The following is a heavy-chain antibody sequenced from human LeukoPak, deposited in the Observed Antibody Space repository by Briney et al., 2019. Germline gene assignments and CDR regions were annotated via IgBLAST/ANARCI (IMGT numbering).Heavy chain of an antibody. CDR3: ATRNPLAHFDY. CDR1: GFTFSSYA. CDR2: ISGSGGST. V-gene: IGHV3-23*01. D-gene: IGHD1-14*01. J-gene: IGHJ4*02. Sequence: PGRSLRLSCAASGFTFSSYAMSWVRQAPGKGLEWVSVISGSGGSTYYADSVKGRFTLSRDNSKNTLYLQMNSLRAEDTAVYYCATRNPLAHFDYWGQGTLVTVSS.